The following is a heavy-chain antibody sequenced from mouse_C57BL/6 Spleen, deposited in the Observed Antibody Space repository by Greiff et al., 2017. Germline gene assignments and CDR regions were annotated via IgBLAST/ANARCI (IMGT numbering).Heavy chain of an antibody. CDR1: GYTFTSYW. Sequence: EVQLQQSGTVLARPGASVKMSCKTSGYTFTSYWMHWVKQRPGQGLEWIGAIYPGNSDTSYNQKFKGKAKLTAVTSASTAYMELSSLTNEDSAVYYCTRGRIYYYGSDWYFDVWGTGTTVTVSS. V-gene: IGHV1-5*01. CDR2: IYPGNSDT. D-gene: IGHD1-1*01. CDR3: TRGRIYYYGSDWYFDV. J-gene: IGHJ1*03.